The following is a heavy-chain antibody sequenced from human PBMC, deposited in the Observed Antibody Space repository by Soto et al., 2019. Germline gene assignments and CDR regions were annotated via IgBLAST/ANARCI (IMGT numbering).Heavy chain of an antibody. CDR2: ISFDGSDK. CDR1: GFAFSRDG. D-gene: IGHD3-9*01. J-gene: IGHJ4*02. CDR3: AKPKVADIPFES. V-gene: IGHV3-30*18. Sequence: QVQLVESGGGVVQPGKSLRLSCAAAGFAFSRDGMHWVRQAPGKGLEWVAVISFDGSDKYYADSVKGRFTISRDNSKNTVELQMNSLRPEDTALYYCAKPKVADIPFESWGQGTLVTVSS.